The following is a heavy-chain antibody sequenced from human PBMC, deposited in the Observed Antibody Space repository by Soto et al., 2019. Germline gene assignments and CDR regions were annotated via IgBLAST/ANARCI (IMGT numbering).Heavy chain of an antibody. J-gene: IGHJ3*01. Sequence: PGGSLRLSCASSGFTLSMSAVNWVRHAPGKGLEWVSYISDSGDRTYYADSVKGRFTNARDRSKNTVSLQIDSLRAEDTAVYYCAKDRGIIVKAGDAFDVWGQGTKVTVSS. D-gene: IGHD3-16*02. CDR3: AKDRGIIVKAGDAFDV. V-gene: IGHV3-23*01. CDR1: GFTLSMSA. CDR2: ISDSGDRT.